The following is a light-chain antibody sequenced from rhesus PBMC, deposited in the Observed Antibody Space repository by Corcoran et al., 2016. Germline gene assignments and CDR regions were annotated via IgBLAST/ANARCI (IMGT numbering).Light chain of an antibody. Sequence: EIVMTQSPATLSLSPGERATLSCRASQSVGSTLAWYQHKPGQAPMLLIYYASTTATGIPDRFSGSGSGTEFTLTISSLDPEDVGVYYCQKYNEWPPYTFGQGTKVEIK. J-gene: IGKJ2*01. V-gene: IGKV3-42*02. CDR2: YAS. CDR1: QSVGST. CDR3: QKYNEWPPYT.